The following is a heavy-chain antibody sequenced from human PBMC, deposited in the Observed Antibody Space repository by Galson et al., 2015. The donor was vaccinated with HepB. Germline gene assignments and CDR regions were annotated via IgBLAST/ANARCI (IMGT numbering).Heavy chain of an antibody. V-gene: IGHV5-51*03. Sequence: QSGAEVKKPGESLKISCKGSGYSFTSYWIGWVRQMPGKGLEWMGIIYPGDSDTRYSPSFQGQVTISADKSISTAYLRWSSLKASDTAMYYCARYRLHCSSTSCWRVYFDYWGQGTPVTVSS. D-gene: IGHD2-2*01. CDR2: IYPGDSDT. J-gene: IGHJ4*02. CDR3: ARYRLHCSSTSCWRVYFDY. CDR1: GYSFTSYW.